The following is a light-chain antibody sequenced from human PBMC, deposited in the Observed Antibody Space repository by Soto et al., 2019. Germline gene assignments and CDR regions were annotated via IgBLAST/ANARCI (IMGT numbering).Light chain of an antibody. V-gene: IGKV3-15*01. J-gene: IGKJ4*01. CDR1: HNINDN. CDR2: RTS. CDR3: QQYNHWPHAT. Sequence: IVMTQSPATLSVSPGERDTLSCRASHNINDNLAWYQQKPGQAPKLLMFRTSTRSTGFPPRFSGGGSGTEFNLTNLSLQSEDYRIYYCQQYNHWPHATFCGGTMVEIK.